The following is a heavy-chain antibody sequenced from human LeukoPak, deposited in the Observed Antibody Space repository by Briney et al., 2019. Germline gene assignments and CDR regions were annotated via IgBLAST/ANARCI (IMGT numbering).Heavy chain of an antibody. V-gene: IGHV2-70*11. CDR3: ARISTTSPADWFDP. CDR2: IDWDDDK. J-gene: IGHJ5*02. Sequence: SGPALLKPPQTLTLTCTFSGFSLSTSGMCVSWIRQPPGKALEWLARIDWDDDKYSSTSLKTRPSISKDRSKNQAVLTMTNMDPVDTATYYCARISTTSPADWFDPWGQGTLVTVSS. D-gene: IGHD1-26*01. CDR1: GFSLSTSGMC.